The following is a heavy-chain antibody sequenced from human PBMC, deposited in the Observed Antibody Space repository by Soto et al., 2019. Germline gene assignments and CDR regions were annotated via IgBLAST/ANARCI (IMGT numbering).Heavy chain of an antibody. CDR3: ARGYGDYVSDY. CDR1: GGSISSYY. J-gene: IGHJ4*02. D-gene: IGHD4-17*01. CDR2: IYYSGST. V-gene: IGHV4-59*01. Sequence: VQLQESGPGLVKPSETLSLTCTVSGGSISSYYWSWIRQPPGKGLEWIGNIYYSGSTNYNPSLKSRVTISVDTAKIQVSLKLSSVTAADTAVYYCARGYGDYVSDYWGQGTLVTVSS.